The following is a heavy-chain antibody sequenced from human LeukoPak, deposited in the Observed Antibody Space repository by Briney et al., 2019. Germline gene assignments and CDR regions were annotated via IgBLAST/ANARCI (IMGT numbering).Heavy chain of an antibody. Sequence: PGVPLRLFYTASVFTDSSNYMRWLRHAPEKALVGLSVVYSGGSTYYADSVKGRFTISRDNSKNTLYLQMNSLRAEDTAVYYCARDNDSGSYLGAFDIWGQGTMVTVSS. CDR1: VFTDSSNY. J-gene: IGHJ3*02. CDR2: VYSGGST. D-gene: IGHD1-26*01. CDR3: ARDNDSGSYLGAFDI. V-gene: IGHV3-53*01.